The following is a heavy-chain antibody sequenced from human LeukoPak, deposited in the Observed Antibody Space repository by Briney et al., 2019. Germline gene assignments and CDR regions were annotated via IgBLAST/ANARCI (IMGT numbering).Heavy chain of an antibody. J-gene: IGHJ6*03. CDR3: ARGRIVYYYMDV. Sequence: SETLSLTCAVYGGSFSGYYWSWIRQPPGKGLEWIGEINHSGSTNYNPSLKSRVTISVDTSKNQFSPKLSSVTAADTAVYYCARGRIVYYYMDVWGKGTTVTISS. D-gene: IGHD2/OR15-2a*01. CDR2: INHSGST. CDR1: GGSFSGYY. V-gene: IGHV4-34*01.